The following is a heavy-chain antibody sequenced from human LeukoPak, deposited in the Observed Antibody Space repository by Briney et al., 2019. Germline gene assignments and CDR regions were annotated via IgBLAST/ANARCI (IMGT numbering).Heavy chain of an antibody. CDR3: ARGHTLSDY. Sequence: SETLSLTCAVYGGSFSGYCWSWIRQPPGKGLEWIGEINHSGSTNYNPSLKSRATISVDTSKNQFSLKLSFVTAADTAVYYCARGHTLSDYWGQGTLVTVSS. V-gene: IGHV4-34*01. D-gene: IGHD2/OR15-2a*01. J-gene: IGHJ4*02. CDR2: INHSGST. CDR1: GGSFSGYC.